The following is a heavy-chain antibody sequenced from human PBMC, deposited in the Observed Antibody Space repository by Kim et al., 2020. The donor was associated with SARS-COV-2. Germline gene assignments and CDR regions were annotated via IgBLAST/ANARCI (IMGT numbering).Heavy chain of an antibody. CDR3: ATSSSVAGNY. D-gene: IGHD6-19*01. J-gene: IGHJ4*02. V-gene: IGHV3-23*01. Sequence: STYYADSVKGRFTISRDNSKNTLYLQMNSLRAEDTAVYYCATSSSVAGNYWGQGTLVTVSS. CDR2: ST.